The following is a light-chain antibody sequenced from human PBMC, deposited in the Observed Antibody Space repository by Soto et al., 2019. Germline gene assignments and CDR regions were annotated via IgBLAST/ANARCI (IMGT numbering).Light chain of an antibody. J-gene: IGKJ2*01. CDR2: GAS. CDR1: QSVSSN. CDR3: QQYNSWPYT. Sequence: EIVMTQSPATLSVSPGERATLSCRASQSVSSNLAWYQQKPGQAPRLLIYGASTRATGIPARCSGSGSGTEFTLTISSLQSEDFAVYYCQQYNSWPYTFGQGTKLEIK. V-gene: IGKV3-15*01.